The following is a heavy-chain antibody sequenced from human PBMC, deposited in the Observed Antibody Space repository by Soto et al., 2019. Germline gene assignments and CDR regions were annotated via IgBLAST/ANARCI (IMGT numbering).Heavy chain of an antibody. CDR2: IYTSGST. CDR3: ARVRAAAGKGPSRYYYGMDV. J-gene: IGHJ6*02. V-gene: IGHV4-4*07. Sequence: QVQLQESGPGLVKPSETLSLTCTVSGGSISSYYWSWIRQPAGKGLEWIGRIYTSGSTNYNPSLKSRVTMSVDTSKNQFSLKLSSVTAADTAVYYCARVRAAAGKGPSRYYYGMDVWGQGTTVTVSS. D-gene: IGHD6-13*01. CDR1: GGSISSYY.